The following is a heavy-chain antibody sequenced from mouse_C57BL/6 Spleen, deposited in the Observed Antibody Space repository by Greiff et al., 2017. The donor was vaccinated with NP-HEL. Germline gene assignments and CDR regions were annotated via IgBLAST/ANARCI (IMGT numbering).Heavy chain of an antibody. J-gene: IGHJ1*03. D-gene: IGHD1-1*01. Sequence: EVQLVESGGGLVQPGESLKLSCESNEYEFPSHDMSWVRKTPEKRLELVAAINSDGGSTYYPDTMERRFIISRDNTKKTLYLQLSSLRSEDTALYDCARHKYYGSSYDWYFDVWGTGTTVTVSS. CDR2: INSDGGST. CDR1: EYEFPSHD. V-gene: IGHV5-2*01. CDR3: ARHKYYGSSYDWYFDV.